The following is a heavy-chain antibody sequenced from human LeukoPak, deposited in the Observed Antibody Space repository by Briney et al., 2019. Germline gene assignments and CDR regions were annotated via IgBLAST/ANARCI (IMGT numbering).Heavy chain of an antibody. Sequence: ASVKVSCKASGYSFTNYVIIWVRQTPGQGLQRMGWISAHNGNTNYAQKLQGRVTLTTDTSTSTVYMELRSLTSDDTAVYYCARAETTLLLNYWGQGTLVTVSS. CDR2: ISAHNGNT. CDR1: GYSFTNYV. CDR3: ARAETTLLLNY. J-gene: IGHJ4*02. D-gene: IGHD4-11*01. V-gene: IGHV1-18*01.